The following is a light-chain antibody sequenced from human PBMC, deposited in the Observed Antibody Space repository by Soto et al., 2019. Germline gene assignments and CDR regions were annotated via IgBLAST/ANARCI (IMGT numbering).Light chain of an antibody. CDR1: QSISSW. CDR2: KAS. J-gene: IGKJ5*01. CDR3: QQYYSHPLT. V-gene: IGKV1-5*03. Sequence: IQMTQSPSTLSASVGDRVTITCRASQSISSWLAWYQQKPGKAPKLLIYKASSLESGVPSRFSGSGSGTEFTLTISRLQPEDFATYYCQQYYSHPLTFGQGTRLEIK.